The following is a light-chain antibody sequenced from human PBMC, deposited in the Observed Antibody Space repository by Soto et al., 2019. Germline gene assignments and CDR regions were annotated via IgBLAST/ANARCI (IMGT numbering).Light chain of an antibody. J-gene: IGKJ5*01. CDR2: GAS. Sequence: DIELTQSPSSLSASVGDRVIITCRASLSISRYLHWYHQQPGKGPKVLIYGASSLQSGVSSRFSGSGSGIDFTLTISSVHPEDLGSFYCQQTFNSPITFGQGTRLEIK. CDR1: LSISRY. V-gene: IGKV1-39*01. CDR3: QQTFNSPIT.